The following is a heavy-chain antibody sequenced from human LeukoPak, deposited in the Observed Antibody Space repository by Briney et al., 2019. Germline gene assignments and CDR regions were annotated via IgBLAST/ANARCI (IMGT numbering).Heavy chain of an antibody. CDR3: ARDLRVVVVATTRYFDY. V-gene: IGHV3-23*01. D-gene: IGHD2-15*01. Sequence: GGSLRLSCAASGFTFSSSAMSWVRQAPGKGLEWVSAISGSGGSTYYTDSVKGRFTISRDNSNNTLYLQMNSLRAEDAAVYYCARDLRVVVVATTRYFDYWGQGTLVTVSS. J-gene: IGHJ4*02. CDR2: ISGSGGST. CDR1: GFTFSSSA.